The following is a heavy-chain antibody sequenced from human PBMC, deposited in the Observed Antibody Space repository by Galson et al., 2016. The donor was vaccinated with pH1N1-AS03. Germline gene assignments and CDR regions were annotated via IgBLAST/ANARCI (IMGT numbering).Heavy chain of an antibody. CDR2: INTDSGVT. D-gene: IGHD1-26*01. V-gene: IGHV1-2*04. J-gene: IGHJ6*02. CDR1: GYIFTGFY. CDR3: ARDPRGPCSSATCATTYYFGMDV. Sequence: SVKVSCKASGYIFTGFYVHWVRQAPGQGLEWMGWINTDSGVTIYAQKFQAWVTMTGDTSISTAYMELYGLKSDDTAVYYCARDPRGPCSSATCATTYYFGMDVWGQGTTVIVSS.